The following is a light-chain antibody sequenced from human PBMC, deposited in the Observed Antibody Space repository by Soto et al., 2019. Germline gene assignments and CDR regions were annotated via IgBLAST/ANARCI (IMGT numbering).Light chain of an antibody. Sequence: QSVLTQPPSVSGAPGQSVTISCTGSSSNIGAGYDVHWYQQLPGTAPKLLIYGNSNRPSGVPDRFSGSKSGTAASLAITGLQAEDEADYYRHSYDSSRIGDVCGSWTKVT. V-gene: IGLV1-40*01. CDR3: HSYDSSRIGDV. CDR1: SSNIGAGYD. CDR2: GNS. J-gene: IGLJ1*01.